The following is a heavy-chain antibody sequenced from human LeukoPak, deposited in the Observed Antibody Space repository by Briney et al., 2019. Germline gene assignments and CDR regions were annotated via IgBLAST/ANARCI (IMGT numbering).Heavy chain of an antibody. Sequence: GGSLRLSCAASGFTLSNYWMGWVRQVPRKGLEWVASINRDGGEKHYVGSVEGRFTISRDNAKNSLYLQMNSLKAEDTAVYFCTRNEIWGQGTLVTVSS. CDR1: GFTLSNYW. V-gene: IGHV3-7*01. CDR2: INRDGGEK. CDR3: TRNEI. J-gene: IGHJ4*02.